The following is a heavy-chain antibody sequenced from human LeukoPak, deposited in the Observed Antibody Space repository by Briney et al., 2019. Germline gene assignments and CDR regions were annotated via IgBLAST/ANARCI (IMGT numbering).Heavy chain of an antibody. D-gene: IGHD2-21*01. CDR3: AIDPEISRSHIYLFFF. J-gene: IGHJ4*02. CDR1: GFDLGEFG. CDR2: LNWNGGTT. V-gene: IGHV3-20*04. Sequence: GGSLRLVSAASGFDLGEFGMSWVRQVPGKGLEWVSGLNWNGGTTLYADSVKGRFIISRDNAKNSLYLRMNSLRPEDTAFYYCAIDPEISRSHIYLFFFWGQGALVTVSS.